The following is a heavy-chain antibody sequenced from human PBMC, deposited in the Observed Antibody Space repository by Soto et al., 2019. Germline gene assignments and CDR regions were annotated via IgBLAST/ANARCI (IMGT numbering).Heavy chain of an antibody. J-gene: IGHJ4*02. V-gene: IGHV3-23*01. CDR3: AKGQGRGYSSSSVDY. CDR1: GFTFSSYA. D-gene: IGHD6-6*01. Sequence: EVQLLESGGGLVQPGGSLRLSCAASGFTFSSYAMSWVRQAPGKGLELVSAISGSGGSTYYADSVKGRFTISRDNSKNTLYLQMNSLRAEDTAVYYCAKGQGRGYSSSSVDYWGQGTLVTVSS. CDR2: ISGSGGST.